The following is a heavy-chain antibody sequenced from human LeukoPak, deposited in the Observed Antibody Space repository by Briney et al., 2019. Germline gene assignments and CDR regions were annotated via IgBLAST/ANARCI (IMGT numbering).Heavy chain of an antibody. Sequence: GGSLRLSCVASGFTFTDHPMNWVRQAPGKGLEWISYIGGDGIAFYADSVKGRFTASKDDARKSMYLQMNSLRVEDTAVYYCAKDRANWAIDDWGQGTQVTVS. J-gene: IGHJ4*02. V-gene: IGHV3-48*04. CDR3: AKDRANWAIDD. CDR1: GFTFTDHP. D-gene: IGHD3-16*01. CDR2: IGGDGIA.